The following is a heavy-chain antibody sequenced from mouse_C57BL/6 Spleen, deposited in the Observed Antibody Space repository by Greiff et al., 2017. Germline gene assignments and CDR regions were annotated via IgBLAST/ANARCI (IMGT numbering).Heavy chain of an antibody. Sequence: EVMLVESGEGLVKPGGSLKLSCAASGFTFSSYAMSWVRQTPEKRLEWVAYLSRGGDYIYYADTVKGRFTISRDNARNTLYLQMSSLKSEDTAMYYCAREGDYDRGYFDVWGTGTTVTVSS. D-gene: IGHD2-4*01. V-gene: IGHV5S21*01. CDR2: LSRGGDYI. CDR3: AREGDYDRGYFDV. J-gene: IGHJ1*03. CDR1: GFTFSSYA.